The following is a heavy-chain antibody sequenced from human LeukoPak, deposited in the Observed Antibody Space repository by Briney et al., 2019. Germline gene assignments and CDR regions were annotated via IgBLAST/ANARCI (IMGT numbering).Heavy chain of an antibody. J-gene: IGHJ4*02. CDR2: IGSPGET. D-gene: IGHD3-3*01. CDR3: ASGYEPL. V-gene: IGHV3-23*01. CDR1: GFSFNIHA. Sequence: GGSLRLSCAASGFSFNIHAMTWVRQAPGKGLEWISTIGSPGETFYADSVKGRFTVSRDNSRSTLYLQMNSLRAEDTAVYFCASGYEPLGGQGTLVTVSS.